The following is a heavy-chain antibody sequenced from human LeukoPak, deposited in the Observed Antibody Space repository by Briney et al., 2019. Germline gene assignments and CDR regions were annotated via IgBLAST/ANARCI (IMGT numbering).Heavy chain of an antibody. Sequence: GESLKISCKGSGYSFTSYWIGWLRQKPGKGLEWMGSIYPGDSDTRNSPSLQGQVIISVDTSISTAYLQWSSLKASDTAMYYCARSSHYYYGSGPLHAYYFDYWGQGTLVTVSS. D-gene: IGHD3-10*01. CDR3: ARSSHYYYGSGPLHAYYFDY. CDR2: IYPGDSDT. CDR1: GYSFTSYW. J-gene: IGHJ4*02. V-gene: IGHV5-51*01.